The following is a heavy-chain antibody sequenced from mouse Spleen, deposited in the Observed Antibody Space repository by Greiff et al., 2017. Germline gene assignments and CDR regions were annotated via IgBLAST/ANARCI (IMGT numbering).Heavy chain of an antibody. V-gene: IGHV1-78*01. CDR3: AGGDYYGSSPFAY. Sequence: VQLQQSDAELVKPGASVKISCKVSGYTFTDHTIHWMKQRPEQGLEWIGYIYPRDGSTKYNEKFKGKATLTADKSSSTAYMQLNSLTSEDSAVYFCAGGDYYGSSPFAYWGQGTLVTVSA. CDR1: GYTFTDHT. J-gene: IGHJ3*01. CDR2: IYPRDGST. D-gene: IGHD1-1*01.